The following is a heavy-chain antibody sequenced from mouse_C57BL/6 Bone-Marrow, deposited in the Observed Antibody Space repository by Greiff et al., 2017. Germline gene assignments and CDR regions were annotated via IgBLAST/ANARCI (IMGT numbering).Heavy chain of an antibody. CDR2: IYPRSGNT. J-gene: IGHJ3*01. Sequence: QVQLQPSGAELARPGASVKLSCKASGYTFTSFGISWVKPRTGQGLEWIGEIYPRSGNTYYNEKFKGKATLTADKSSSTAYMELRSLTSEASAVYFCARSYYYGSSFWFAYWGQGTLVTVSA. CDR1: GYTFTSFG. V-gene: IGHV1-81*01. CDR3: ARSYYYGSSFWFAY. D-gene: IGHD1-1*01.